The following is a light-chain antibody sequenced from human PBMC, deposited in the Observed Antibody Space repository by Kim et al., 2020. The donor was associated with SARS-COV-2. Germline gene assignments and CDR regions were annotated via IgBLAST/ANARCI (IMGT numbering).Light chain of an antibody. CDR3: SSYTSILHVV. V-gene: IGLV2-14*03. CDR2: DVS. CDR1: SSDVGGYNY. J-gene: IGLJ2*01. Sequence: HSALTQPAYVSGSPGQSITISCTGTSSDVGGYNYVSWYQQHPGKAPKLMIYDVSNRPSGVSNRFSGSKSGNTASLTISGLLAEDEADYYCSSYTSILHVVFGGGTQLTVL.